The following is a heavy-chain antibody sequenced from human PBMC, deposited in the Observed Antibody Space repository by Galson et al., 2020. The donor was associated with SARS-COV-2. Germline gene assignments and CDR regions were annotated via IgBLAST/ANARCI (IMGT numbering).Heavy chain of an antibody. D-gene: IGHD2-2*02. V-gene: IGHV3-33*06. J-gene: IGHJ4*02. Sequence: QLGESLKISCAASGFTFSCYGMHWVRQAPGKGLEWVAVIWYDGSNKYYADSVKGRFTISRDNSKNTLYLQMNSLRAEDTAVYYCAKEGGYCSSTSCYMGAFDYWGQGTLVTVSS. CDR2: IWYDGSNK. CDR3: AKEGGYCSSTSCYMGAFDY. CDR1: GFTFSCYG.